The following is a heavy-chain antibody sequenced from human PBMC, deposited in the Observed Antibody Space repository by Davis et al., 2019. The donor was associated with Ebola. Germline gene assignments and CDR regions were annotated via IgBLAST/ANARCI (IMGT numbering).Heavy chain of an antibody. Sequence: ASVKVSRKSSGYTFTSYGLVWVRQAPGLGLEWMGWISGFNTNTNFAQKFQGRVTVSKDTSTNTAYMDLRSLTSDDTAIYYCARVPNYDVLTGTSSYYFDYWGQGTLVTVSS. V-gene: IGHV1-18*04. CDR1: GYTFTSYG. D-gene: IGHD3-9*01. CDR3: ARVPNYDVLTGTSSYYFDY. J-gene: IGHJ4*02. CDR2: ISGFNTNT.